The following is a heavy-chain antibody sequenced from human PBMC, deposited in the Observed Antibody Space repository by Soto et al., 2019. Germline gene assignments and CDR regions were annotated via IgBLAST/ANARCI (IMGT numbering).Heavy chain of an antibody. Sequence: GASVKVSCKASGYTFTGYYTHWVRQAPGQGLEWMGWINPNSGGTNYAQKFQGRVTMTRDTSISTAYMELSRLRSDDTAVYYCARGRQQLARYWFDPWGQGTLVTVSS. D-gene: IGHD6-13*01. CDR2: INPNSGGT. J-gene: IGHJ5*02. CDR3: ARGRQQLARYWFDP. V-gene: IGHV1-2*02. CDR1: GYTFTGYY.